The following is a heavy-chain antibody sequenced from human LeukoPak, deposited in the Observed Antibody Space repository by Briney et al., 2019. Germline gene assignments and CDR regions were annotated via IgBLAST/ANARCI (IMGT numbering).Heavy chain of an antibody. Sequence: GGSLRLSCAASGFTFSYYSMNWVRQAPGRGLEWVSCISSSSSLIFYSDSVRGRFTISRDNAKNLLYLLMNSLRVEDTAVYYCAKVDRGDYSSSPVPYYNYYMNVWGKGTTVTVSS. CDR2: ISSSSSLI. D-gene: IGHD6-13*01. V-gene: IGHV3-21*01. J-gene: IGHJ6*03. CDR3: AKVDRGDYSSSPVPYYNYYMNV. CDR1: GFTFSYYS.